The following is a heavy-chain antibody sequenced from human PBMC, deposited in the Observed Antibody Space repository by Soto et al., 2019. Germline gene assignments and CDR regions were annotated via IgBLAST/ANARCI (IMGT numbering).Heavy chain of an antibody. CDR1: GFTFSDYY. Sequence: GGSLRLSCAASGFTFSDYYMSWIRQAPGKGLEWVSYISSSGSIIYYADSVKGRFTISRDNAKNSLYLQMNSLRAEDTAVYYCARDKGYYESSGYFDYWGQGTTVTVYS. CDR2: ISSSGSII. D-gene: IGHD3-22*01. J-gene: IGHJ4*02. V-gene: IGHV3-11*01. CDR3: ARDKGYYESSGYFDY.